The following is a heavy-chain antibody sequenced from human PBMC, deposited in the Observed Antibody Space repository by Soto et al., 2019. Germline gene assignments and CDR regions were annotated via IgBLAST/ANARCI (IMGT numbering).Heavy chain of an antibody. D-gene: IGHD1-26*01. J-gene: IGHJ4*02. CDR3: ARWTSGACDY. V-gene: IGHV3-72*01. Sequence: EVQLVESGGGLVRPGGSLRLSCAASGFTFSDHYMDWVRQAPGKGQEWVGRSRNEAHSYITAYAASVQGRFTTSRDDSKISWYLQINSHKSEDTAVYYCARWTSGACDYWGQGTLVTVSS. CDR1: GFTFSDHY. CDR2: SRNEAHSYIT.